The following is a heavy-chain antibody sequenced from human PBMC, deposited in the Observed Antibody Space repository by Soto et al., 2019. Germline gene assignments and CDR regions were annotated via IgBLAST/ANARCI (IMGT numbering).Heavy chain of an antibody. V-gene: IGHV3-30*18. CDR1: GFTFSYFG. CDR3: AKERDERSSPSLDT. D-gene: IGHD6-19*01. CDR2: ISHDGSVK. J-gene: IGHJ5*02. Sequence: QVQLVESGGGVVQPEGSLRLSCAASGFTFSYFGMSWVRQAPGRGPEWVAVISHDGSVKYYADSVQGRFTISRYNSKNTLDLQMNSMRPEDKAIYYWAKERDERSSPSLDTWGEGTLDTVSS.